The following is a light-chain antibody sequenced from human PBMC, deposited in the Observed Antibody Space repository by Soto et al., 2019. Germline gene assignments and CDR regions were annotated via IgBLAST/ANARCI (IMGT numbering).Light chain of an antibody. CDR1: SSDVGGYNY. V-gene: IGLV2-14*01. CDR2: EVS. Sequence: QSALTQPASVSGSPGQSITISCTGTSSDVGGYNYVSWYQQHPGKAPKLMIYEVSNRPSGVSIRFSGSKSGNTASLTISGLQAEDEADYYCSSYTSSTSLDVFGT. CDR3: SSYTSSTSLDV. J-gene: IGLJ1*01.